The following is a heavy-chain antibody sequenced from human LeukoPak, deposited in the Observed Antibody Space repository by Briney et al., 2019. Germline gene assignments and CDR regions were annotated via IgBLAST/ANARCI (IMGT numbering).Heavy chain of an antibody. V-gene: IGHV3-33*01. Sequence: GGSLRLSCAASGFTLSSYGMHWVRQAPGKGLEWVAVIWYDGSNKYYADSVKGRFTISRDNSKNTLYLQMNSLRAEDTAVYYCARDKELMYYFDYWGQGTLVTVSS. CDR1: GFTLSSYG. CDR2: IWYDGSNK. J-gene: IGHJ4*02. CDR3: ARDKELMYYFDY. D-gene: IGHD1-7*01.